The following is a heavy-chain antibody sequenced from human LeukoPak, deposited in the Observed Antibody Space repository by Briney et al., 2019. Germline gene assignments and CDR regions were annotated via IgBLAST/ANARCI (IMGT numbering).Heavy chain of an antibody. CDR2: INPKSGRT. CDR1: GYSFTDYY. V-gene: IGHV1-2*02. CDR3: ARADFVDAGPYLIGP. Sequence: ASVKVSCKTSGYSFTDYYMHWVRQAPGQGLEWMGWINPKSGRTSSARKFQDRVTMTRDPSISTVYMDMAWLTSDDTVIYFCARADFVDAGPYLIGPWGQGTLVTVSS. J-gene: IGHJ5*02. D-gene: IGHD3-3*01.